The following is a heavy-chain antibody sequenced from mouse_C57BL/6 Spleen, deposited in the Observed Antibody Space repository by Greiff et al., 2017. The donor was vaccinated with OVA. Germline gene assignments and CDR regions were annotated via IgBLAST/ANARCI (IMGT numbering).Heavy chain of an antibody. Sequence: QVQLQQPGAELVKPGASVKMSCKASGYTFTSYWITWVKQRPGQGLEWIGDIYPGSGSTNYNEKFKSKATLTVDTSSSPAYMQLSSLTSEDSAVYYCARFPLWDGAMDYWGQGTSVTVSS. J-gene: IGHJ4*01. CDR1: GYTFTSYW. V-gene: IGHV1-55*01. CDR3: ARFPLWDGAMDY. CDR2: IYPGSGST. D-gene: IGHD4-1*01.